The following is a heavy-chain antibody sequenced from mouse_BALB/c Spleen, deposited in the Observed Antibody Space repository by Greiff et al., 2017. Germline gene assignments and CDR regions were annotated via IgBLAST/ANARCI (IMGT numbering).Heavy chain of an antibody. D-gene: IGHD1-1*01. CDR3: ARGYGSSSDY. V-gene: IGHV5-4*02. CDR2: ISDGGSYT. Sequence: EVKVVESGGGLVKPGGSLKLSCAASGFTFSDYYMYWVRQTPEKRLEWVATISDGGSYTYYPDSVKGRFTISRDNAKNNLYLQMSSLKSEDTAMYYCARGYGSSSDYWGQGTTLTVSS. J-gene: IGHJ2*01. CDR1: GFTFSDYY.